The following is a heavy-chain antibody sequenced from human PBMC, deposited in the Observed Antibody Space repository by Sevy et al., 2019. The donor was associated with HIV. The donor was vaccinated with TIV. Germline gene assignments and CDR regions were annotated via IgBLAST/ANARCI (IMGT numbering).Heavy chain of an antibody. D-gene: IGHD5-12*01. J-gene: IGHJ4*02. CDR2: ITGSSSYM. CDR3: ARDASAYDALDY. V-gene: IGHV3-21*01. CDR1: GFTFSTYT. Sequence: GGSLRLSCAASGFTFSTYTMNWVRQAPGKGLEWVSSITGSSSYMFYADSVKSRFTISRDNAENSLYLQMNSLRDEDTAMYYCARDASAYDALDYWGQGSLVTVSS.